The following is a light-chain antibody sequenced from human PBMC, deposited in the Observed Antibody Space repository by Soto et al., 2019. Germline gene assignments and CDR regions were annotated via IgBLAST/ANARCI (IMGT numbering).Light chain of an antibody. CDR3: MQSLETPWT. V-gene: IGKV2-28*01. Sequence: DIVMTQSPLALPVTPGEAASISCRSSQSLLHSNGYNYVDWYLQKPGQSPQLLIYLGFSRASGVPDRFSGSGSVTDCTLKISRVEAGDVGVYYCMQSLETPWTFGQGTKMDVK. CDR1: QSLLHSNGYNY. J-gene: IGKJ1*01. CDR2: LGF.